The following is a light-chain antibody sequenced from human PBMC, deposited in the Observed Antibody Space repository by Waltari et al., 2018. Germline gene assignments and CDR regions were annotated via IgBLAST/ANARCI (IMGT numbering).Light chain of an antibody. J-gene: IGLJ3*02. CDR1: TNDLGGYTY. CDR3: CSYTNAPALDWI. CDR2: HVT. V-gene: IGLV2-14*03. Sequence: QSALTQPASLSGSPGPSLTTSCTGTTNDLGGYTYVSWYQKHPAKAPKLIIYHVTYRPSGISNRFSGSKSGNTASLTISGLQAEDEADYYCCSYTNAPALDWIFGGGTMVTVL.